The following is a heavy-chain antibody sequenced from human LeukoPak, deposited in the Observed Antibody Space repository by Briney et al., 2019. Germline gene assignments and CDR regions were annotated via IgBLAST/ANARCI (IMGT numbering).Heavy chain of an antibody. V-gene: IGHV4-59*01. Sequence: SGTLSLTCTVSGGSISSYYWSWIRQPPGKGLEWIGYIYYSGSTNYNPSLKSRVTISVDTSKNQFSLKLSSVTAADTAVYYCARVERKISGSDYYFDYWGQGTLVTVSS. D-gene: IGHD1-26*01. J-gene: IGHJ4*02. CDR1: GGSISSYY. CDR2: IYYSGST. CDR3: ARVERKISGSDYYFDY.